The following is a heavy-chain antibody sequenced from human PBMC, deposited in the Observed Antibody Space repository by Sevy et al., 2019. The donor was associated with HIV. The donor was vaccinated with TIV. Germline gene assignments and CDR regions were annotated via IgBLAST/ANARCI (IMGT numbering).Heavy chain of an antibody. V-gene: IGHV3-23*01. J-gene: IGHJ4*02. CDR1: GFTFSKYS. D-gene: IGHD2-8*01. Sequence: GGSLRLSCAASGFTFSKYSMSWIRKKKKKGKKKEKNYSLGFGKIKYADSVKGRFTISRDDSRNTFYLQMNSLRAEDTAIYYCAREGCTKPHDYWGQGTVVTVSS. CDR2: YSLGFGKI. CDR3: AREGCTKPHDY.